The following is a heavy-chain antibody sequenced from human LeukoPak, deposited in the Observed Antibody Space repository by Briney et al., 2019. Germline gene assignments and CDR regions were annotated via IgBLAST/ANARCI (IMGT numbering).Heavy chain of an antibody. CDR3: ARTTDIYDFWS. J-gene: IGHJ4*02. V-gene: IGHV1-3*01. Sequence: ASVKVSCKASGYTFTSYAMHWVRQAPGQRLEWMGWINAGNGNTKYSQKFQGRVTITTDESTSTAYMELSSLRSEDTAVYYCARTTDIYDFWSWGQGTLVTVSS. CDR1: GYTFTSYA. D-gene: IGHD3-3*01. CDR2: INAGNGNT.